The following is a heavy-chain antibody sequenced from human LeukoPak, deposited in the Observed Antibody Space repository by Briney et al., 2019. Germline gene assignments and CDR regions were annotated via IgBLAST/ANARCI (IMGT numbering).Heavy chain of an antibody. CDR1: GGAISSGSYY. V-gene: IGHV4-61*02. J-gene: IGHJ6*03. CDR2: IYTSGST. CDR3: SRTYYDFWSGQRFFYYYMDV. D-gene: IGHD3-3*01. Sequence: SETLSLTCTVSGGAISSGSYYWSWIRQPPGKGLEWIGRIYTSGSTNYNPSLKSRVTISVDTSKNQFSLKLSSVTAADTAVYYCSRTYYDFWSGQRFFYYYMDVWGKGTTVTVSS.